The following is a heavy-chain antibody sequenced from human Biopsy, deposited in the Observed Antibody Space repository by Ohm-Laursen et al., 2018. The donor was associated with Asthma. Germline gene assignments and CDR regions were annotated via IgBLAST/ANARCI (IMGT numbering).Heavy chain of an antibody. V-gene: IGHV1-18*01. CDR1: GSTFNIAG. D-gene: IGHD3-10*01. J-gene: IGHJ6*02. Sequence: ASETVSYTTSGSTFNIAGITSARQAPRQWLEWMGWLSVYNGNTKVAQKLQDRVTMNTDTSTSTAYKELRSLRSEDTAVYFCARAVDYSHYYGIDVWGQGTTVTVS. CDR2: LSVYNGNT. CDR3: ARAVDYSHYYGIDV.